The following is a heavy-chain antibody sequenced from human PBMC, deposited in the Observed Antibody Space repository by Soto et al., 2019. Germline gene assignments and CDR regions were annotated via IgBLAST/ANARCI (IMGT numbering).Heavy chain of an antibody. Sequence: QVQLRESGPGLVRPSGTLSLTCAVSGGSISNDNWWSWVRQPPGKGLEWMGEIYHSGSTNYNPSLKSRVTMSVVPSKNLFSLTLNSVTAADTAFYYCARDQGSHPGDWGQGTLVSVSS. CDR2: IYHSGST. J-gene: IGHJ4*02. CDR3: ARDQGSHPGD. D-gene: IGHD6-13*01. CDR1: GGSISNDNW. V-gene: IGHV4-4*02.